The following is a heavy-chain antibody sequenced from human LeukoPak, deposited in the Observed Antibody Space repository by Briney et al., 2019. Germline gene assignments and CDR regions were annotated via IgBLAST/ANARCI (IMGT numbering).Heavy chain of an antibody. CDR2: MNPNSGNT. CDR1: GYTFTSYY. V-gene: IGHV1-8*01. D-gene: IGHD3-10*01. Sequence: ASVKVSCKASGYTFTSYYINWVRQATGQGLEWMGWMNPNSGNTGYAQKFQGRVTMTRNTSKSTAHMELSSLRSEDTAVYYCARFDLQRGGDYWGQGTLVTVYS. CDR3: ARFDLQRGGDY. J-gene: IGHJ4*02.